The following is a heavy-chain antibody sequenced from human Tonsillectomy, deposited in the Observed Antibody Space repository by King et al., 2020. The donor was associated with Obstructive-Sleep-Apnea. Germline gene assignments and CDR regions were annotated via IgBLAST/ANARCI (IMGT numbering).Heavy chain of an antibody. J-gene: IGHJ6*02. CDR2: LNADGSST. CDR1: GFILSDYW. Sequence: VQLVESGGGLVQPGGSLRLSCAASGFILSDYWMHWVRQAPGKGLVWVSRLNADGSSTTYADSVKGRFTISRDNAKNSLYLQMNSLRAEDTAVYYCAREYVDYVPRRYYGMDVWGQGTTVTVSS. V-gene: IGHV3-74*01. CDR3: AREYVDYVPRRYYGMDV. D-gene: IGHD4-17*01.